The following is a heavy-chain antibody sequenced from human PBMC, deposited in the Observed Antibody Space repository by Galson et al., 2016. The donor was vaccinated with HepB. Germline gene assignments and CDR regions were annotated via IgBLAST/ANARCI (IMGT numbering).Heavy chain of an antibody. J-gene: IGHJ5*02. CDR2: ISAGGVNT. D-gene: IGHD6-19*01. Sequence: SLRLSCAASGFPFNNYVLGWVRQAPAKELEWVSLISAGGVNTYSADSVKGRFTISRDNSKNTLYLQMDSLRADDTAVYYCACKYSTGWYAGAFDPWGQGTLVTVSS. CDR3: ACKYSTGWYAGAFDP. CDR1: GFPFNNYV. V-gene: IGHV3-23*01.